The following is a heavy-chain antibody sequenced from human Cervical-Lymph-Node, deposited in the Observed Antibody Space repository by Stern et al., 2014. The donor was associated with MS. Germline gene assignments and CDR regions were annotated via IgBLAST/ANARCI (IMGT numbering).Heavy chain of an antibody. CDR1: GYTFTNYG. J-gene: IGHJ4*02. V-gene: IGHV1-18*01. CDR2: ISVYNGDT. CDR3: AKEIPNWSCDSFFPRIDY. D-gene: IGHD3-3*01. Sequence: VQLVESGAEVKKPGASVKVSCKASGYTFTNYGFSWVRQAPGQGLEWMGWISVYNGDTNYAPNLQGRVTLTPGTSTATAHLGLRSPKSDHSAVYYCAKEIPNWSCDSFFPRIDYWGQGTLVTVSS.